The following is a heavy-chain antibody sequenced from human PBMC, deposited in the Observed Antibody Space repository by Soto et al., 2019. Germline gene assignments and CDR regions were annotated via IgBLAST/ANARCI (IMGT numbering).Heavy chain of an antibody. CDR2: INANSGGT. D-gene: IGHD6-13*01. V-gene: IGHV1-2*02. CDR3: ARPIAAGGPLDFAY. Sequence: GASVKVSCKASGYTFTGYYIHWVRQAPGQGLEWMGWINANSGGTNYAQKFQGRVTMTRDTSISTAYMELGRLRSDDTAVYYCARPIAAGGPLDFAYWGQGTLVTVSS. CDR1: GYTFTGYY. J-gene: IGHJ4*02.